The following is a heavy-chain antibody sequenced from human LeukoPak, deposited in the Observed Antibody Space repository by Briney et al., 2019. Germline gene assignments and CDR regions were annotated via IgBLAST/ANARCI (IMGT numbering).Heavy chain of an antibody. J-gene: IGHJ6*02. CDR1: GFPFNTYA. CDR3: TRHDVVAVMGHGMAV. Sequence: GGSLRLSCAASGFPFNTYAMNWVRQAPGRGLEWVSLISVSGTGKYYADSVKGRFTISRDNSKNTLYLQMNSLRAEDTAVYYCTRHDVVAVMGHGMAVWGQGTTVTVSS. CDR2: ISVSGTGK. D-gene: IGHD3-16*01. V-gene: IGHV3-23*01.